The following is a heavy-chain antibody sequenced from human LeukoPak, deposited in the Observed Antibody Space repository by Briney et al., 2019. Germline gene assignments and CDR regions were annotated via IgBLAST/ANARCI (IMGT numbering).Heavy chain of an antibody. CDR1: GFTFSSYA. CDR3: AKRLPGKTYCYYGMDV. CDR2: ISGSDGSS. V-gene: IGHV3-23*01. J-gene: IGHJ6*02. Sequence: GGSLRLSCAASGFTFSSYAMSWVRQAPGKGLESVSSISGSDGSSYYADSVKGRFTISRDNSKNTLYLQMNSLRAEDTAVYYCAKRLPGKTYCYYGMDVWGQGTTVTVSS. D-gene: IGHD2-15*01.